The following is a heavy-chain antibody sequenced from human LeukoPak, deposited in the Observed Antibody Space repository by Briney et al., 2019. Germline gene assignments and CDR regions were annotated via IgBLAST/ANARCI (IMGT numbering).Heavy chain of an antibody. CDR1: TFTFNNHG. Sequence: PGRSLRLSCVTSTFTFNNHGMHWVRQAPGKGLEWVALIAADGGGKHYTYSVKGRFVTTRDDSKNTVYLEMNNVKVEDTAVYYCAREATWGQWYFDHWGQGAPVIVSS. D-gene: IGHD6-19*01. CDR2: IAADGGGK. CDR3: AREATWGQWYFDH. J-gene: IGHJ4*02. V-gene: IGHV3-30*03.